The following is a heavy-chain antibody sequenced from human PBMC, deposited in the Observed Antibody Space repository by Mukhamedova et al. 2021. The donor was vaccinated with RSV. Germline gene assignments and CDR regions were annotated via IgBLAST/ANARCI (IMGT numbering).Heavy chain of an antibody. D-gene: IGHD6-13*01. V-gene: IGHV3-21*01. J-gene: IGHJ3*02. CDR2: ISSSSSYI. CDR3: AREIIQAAAGLDAFDI. Sequence: GLEWVSSISSSSSYIYYADSVKGRFTISRDNAKNSLYLQMNSLRAEDTVVYYCAREIIQAAAGLDAFDIWGQGTMVTVSS.